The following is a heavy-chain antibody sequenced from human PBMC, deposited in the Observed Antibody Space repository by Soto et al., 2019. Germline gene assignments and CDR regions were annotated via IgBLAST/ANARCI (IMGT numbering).Heavy chain of an antibody. V-gene: IGHV4-61*01. Sequence: SETLSLTCTVSGGSVGSGRYFWSWIRQPPGKGLEWIGYIYYNGSTNYSPSLKSRVTISVDTSKNQFALKLTSVTAADTAVYYCARGTYNWFDPWGQGTLVTVSS. CDR3: ARGTYNWFDP. J-gene: IGHJ5*02. CDR1: GGSVGSGRYF. CDR2: IYYNGST.